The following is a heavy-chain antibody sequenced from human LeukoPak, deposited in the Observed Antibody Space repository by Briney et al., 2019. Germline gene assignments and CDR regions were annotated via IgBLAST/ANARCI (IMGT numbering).Heavy chain of an antibody. CDR3: ARVGVYDSSGIVDY. CDR2: IFYSGST. J-gene: IGHJ4*02. Sequence: SETLSLTCTVSGGSISTSNYYWGWIRQPPGKGLEWIGNIFYSGSTYYSPSLKSRVTISVDTSKNQFSLKLSSVTAADTAVYYCARVGVYDSSGIVDYWGQGTLVTVSS. V-gene: IGHV4-39*07. D-gene: IGHD3-22*01. CDR1: GGSISTSNYY.